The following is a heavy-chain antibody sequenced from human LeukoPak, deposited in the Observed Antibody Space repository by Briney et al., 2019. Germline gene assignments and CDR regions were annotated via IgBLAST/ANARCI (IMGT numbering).Heavy chain of an antibody. V-gene: IGHV3-20*04. J-gene: IGHJ3*02. Sequence: GGSLRLSCAASGFTFDDYGMSWVRQAPGKGLEWISGINWNGGSTGYADSVKGRFTISRDNAKNSLYLQMNSLRAEDTALYYCARRTGDYVVVDAFDIWGQGTMVTVSS. CDR3: ARRTGDYVVVDAFDI. CDR1: GFTFDDYG. D-gene: IGHD4-17*01. CDR2: INWNGGST.